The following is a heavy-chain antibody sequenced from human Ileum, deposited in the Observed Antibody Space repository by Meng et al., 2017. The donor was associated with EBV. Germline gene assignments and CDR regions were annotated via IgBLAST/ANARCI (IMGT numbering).Heavy chain of an antibody. CDR3: ARVERGVKFDK. CDR1: GYTFSNYA. Sequence: QFQLLQSGAEGKKPGASVKLSCKASGYTFSNYAIHWVRQAPGQRPEWMGWINADNGNTKYSQKFQGRVTITRNTPASTVYMDVRSLRSEDTAVYFCARVERGVKFDKWGQGTLVTVSS. CDR2: INADNGNT. D-gene: IGHD2-21*01. V-gene: IGHV1-3*01. J-gene: IGHJ4*01.